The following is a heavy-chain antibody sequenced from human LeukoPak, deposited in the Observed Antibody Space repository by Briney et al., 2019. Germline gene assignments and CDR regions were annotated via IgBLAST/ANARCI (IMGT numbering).Heavy chain of an antibody. J-gene: IGHJ4*02. CDR2: INAGNGNT. CDR1: GYTFTSYA. D-gene: IGHD3-3*01. Sequence: ASVKVSCKASGYTFTSYAMHWVRQAPGQRLEWMGWINAGNGNTKYSQKSQGRVTITRDTSASTAYMELSSLRSEDTAVYYCARTGGYYDFWSGYYSYFDYWGQGTLVTVSS. CDR3: ARTGGYYDFWSGYYSYFDY. V-gene: IGHV1-3*01.